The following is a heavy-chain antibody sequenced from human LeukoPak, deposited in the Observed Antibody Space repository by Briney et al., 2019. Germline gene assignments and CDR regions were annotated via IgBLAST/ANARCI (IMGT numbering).Heavy chain of an antibody. CDR1: GYTFTNYD. V-gene: IGHV1-8*01. Sequence: ASVKVSCKASGYTFTNYDINWVRQATGQGLEWMGWMNPNSGNTGYAQNLQGRVTMTRDTSISTAYMELTSLRSEDTAVYYCARVYGEIDYWDQGTLVTVSS. CDR2: MNPNSGNT. J-gene: IGHJ4*02. D-gene: IGHD4/OR15-4a*01. CDR3: ARVYGEIDY.